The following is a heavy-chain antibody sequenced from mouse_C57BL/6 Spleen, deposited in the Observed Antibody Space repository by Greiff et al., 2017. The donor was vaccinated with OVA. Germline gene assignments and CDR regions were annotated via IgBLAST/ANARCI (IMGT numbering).Heavy chain of an antibody. V-gene: IGHV14-1*01. CDR3: TTSIYGNYWYFDV. J-gene: IGHJ1*03. D-gene: IGHD2-1*01. CDR1: GFNIKDYY. Sequence: VQLKESGAELVRPGASVKLSCTASGFNIKDYYMHWVKQRPEQGLEWIGRIDPEDGDTEYAPKFQGKATMTADTSSNTAYLQLSSLTSEDTAVYYCTTSIYGNYWYFDVWGTGTTVTVSS. CDR2: IDPEDGDT.